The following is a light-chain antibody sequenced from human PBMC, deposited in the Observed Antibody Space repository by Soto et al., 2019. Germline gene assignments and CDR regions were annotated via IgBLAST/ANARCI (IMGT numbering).Light chain of an antibody. CDR3: QQYGSSRWT. CDR1: QSVSSSY. J-gene: IGKJ1*01. V-gene: IGKV3-20*01. Sequence: EIVLTQSPGTLSLSPGERATLSCRASQSVSSSYLAWYQQNRGQAPRLLIYGASSRAPGIPARFGGSGSGTDYTLTISRLEPEDFEVYYCQQYGSSRWTFGQGTNVEIK. CDR2: GAS.